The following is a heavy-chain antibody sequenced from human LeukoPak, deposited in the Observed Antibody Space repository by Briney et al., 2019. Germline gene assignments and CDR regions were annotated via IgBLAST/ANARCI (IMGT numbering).Heavy chain of an antibody. CDR2: INPSGGST. Sequence: ASVKGSCKASGYTFTSYYMHSVRQAPGQGLEWMGIINPSGGSTSYAQKFQGRVTMTTDTSTSTVYMELSSRRSEDRAVYYCARDPVPADSGWYLHFDYWGQGTLVTVSS. CDR1: GYTFTSYY. D-gene: IGHD6-19*01. CDR3: ARDPVPADSGWYLHFDY. J-gene: IGHJ4*02. V-gene: IGHV1-46*01.